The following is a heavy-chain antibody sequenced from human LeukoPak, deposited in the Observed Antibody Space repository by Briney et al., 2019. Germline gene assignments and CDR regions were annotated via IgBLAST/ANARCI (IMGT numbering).Heavy chain of an antibody. D-gene: IGHD5/OR15-5a*01. Sequence: GGSLRLSCAASGFTVSSNYMTWVRQAPGQWLEWVSVIYFGGTTYYADSAKGRFTISRDNSKSTVYLQMNSLRVEDTAVYYCARGDGVYVYWGQGTLVTVSS. CDR3: ARGDGVYVY. V-gene: IGHV3-53*01. CDR2: IYFGGTT. J-gene: IGHJ4*02. CDR1: GFTVSSNY.